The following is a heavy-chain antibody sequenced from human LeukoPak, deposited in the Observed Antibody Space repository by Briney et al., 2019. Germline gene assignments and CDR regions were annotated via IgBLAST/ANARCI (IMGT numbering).Heavy chain of an antibody. CDR2: IWYDGSNK. CDR3: AREGIVVAPLAFDI. CDR1: GFTFSSYG. D-gene: IGHD3-22*01. V-gene: IGHV3-33*01. Sequence: GRPLRLSCAASGFTFSSYGMHWVRQAPGKGLEWVAVIWYDGSNKYYADSVTGRFTISRDNSKNTLYLQMNSLRAEDTAVYCCAREGIVVAPLAFDIWGQGTMVTVSS. J-gene: IGHJ3*02.